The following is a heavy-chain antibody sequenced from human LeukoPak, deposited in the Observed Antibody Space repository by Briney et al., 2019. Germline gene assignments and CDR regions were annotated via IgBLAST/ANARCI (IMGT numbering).Heavy chain of an antibody. J-gene: IGHJ1*01. CDR1: GGSISSYY. CDR2: IYGSGST. CDR3: ARNVGWYSHDS. V-gene: IGHV4-59*08. Sequence: SETLSLTCTVSGGSISSYYWSWIRQPPGEGLEWIGYIYGSGSTNYDPSLKSRVTISEDTSKNHFSLKLTSVTAADTAVYYCARNVGWYSHDSWGQGTLVTVSS. D-gene: IGHD6-19*01.